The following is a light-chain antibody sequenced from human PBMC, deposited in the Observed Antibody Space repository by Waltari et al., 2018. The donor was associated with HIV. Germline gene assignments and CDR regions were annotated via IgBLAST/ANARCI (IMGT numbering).Light chain of an antibody. CDR2: NNH. J-gene: IGLJ2*01. Sequence: QSVLTQPPSVSGTPGQRVTISCSGGSAHIGDNDVRWYQQFPGTAPQRLIYNNHQRPSGVPDRFSGSKSGTSASLAISGLQSEDEADYYCATLDDSLNGPVFGGGTKVTVL. V-gene: IGLV1-44*01. CDR3: ATLDDSLNGPV. CDR1: SAHIGDND.